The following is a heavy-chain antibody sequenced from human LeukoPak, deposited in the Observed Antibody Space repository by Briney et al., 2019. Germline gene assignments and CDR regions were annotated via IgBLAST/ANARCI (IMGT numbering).Heavy chain of an antibody. CDR3: ARRTMGMNWFDA. Sequence: GGSLRLSCVASGFSFSNYRMQWVRQAPGKGLEWVSAISSSCGYIYYAHSVKGRFTISRTKANTSPYLKVNSMRAEATGVNYCARRTMGMNWFDAWGQGTLVTVSS. V-gene: IGHV3-21*01. CDR2: ISSSCGYI. CDR1: GFSFSNYR. D-gene: IGHD7-27*01. J-gene: IGHJ5*02.